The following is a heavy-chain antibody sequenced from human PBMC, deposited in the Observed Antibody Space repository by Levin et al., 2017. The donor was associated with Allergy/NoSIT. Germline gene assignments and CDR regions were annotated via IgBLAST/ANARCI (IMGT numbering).Heavy chain of an antibody. Sequence: ETLSLTCAASGFTFSSYAMSWVRQAPGKGLEWVSAISGSGGSTYYADSVKGRFTISRDNSKNTLYLQMNSLRAEDTAVYYCARRIAVAGTWAFDIWGQGTMVTVSS. V-gene: IGHV3-23*01. CDR1: GFTFSSYA. D-gene: IGHD6-19*01. CDR3: ARRIAVAGTWAFDI. CDR2: ISGSGGST. J-gene: IGHJ3*02.